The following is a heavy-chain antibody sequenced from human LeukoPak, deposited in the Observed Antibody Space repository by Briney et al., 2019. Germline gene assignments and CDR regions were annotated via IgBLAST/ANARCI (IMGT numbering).Heavy chain of an antibody. V-gene: IGHV3-30*18. D-gene: IGHD1-1*01. CDR3: ANLRYGY. CDR2: ISYDGSNK. CDR1: GFTFSSYG. J-gene: IGHJ4*02. Sequence: GGSLRLSCAASGFTFSSYGMHWVRQAPGKGLEWVAVISYDGSNKYYADSVKGRFTISRDNSKNTLHLQMNSLRAEDTAVYYCANLRYGYWGQGTLVTVSS.